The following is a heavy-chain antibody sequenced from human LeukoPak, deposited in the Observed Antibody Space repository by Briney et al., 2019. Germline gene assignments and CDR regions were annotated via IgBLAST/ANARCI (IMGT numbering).Heavy chain of an antibody. CDR1: GGSINNYY. J-gene: IGHJ4*02. Sequence: SETLSLTCTVSGGSINNYYWSWIRQPPGKGLEWIGSIYSSGSTNYSPSLKSRVIISVDTSKSQFSLKLSSLTAADTAMYYCARHGANGHSYGAYLDYWGQGTLVTVSS. CDR2: IYSSGST. D-gene: IGHD5-18*01. V-gene: IGHV4-59*08. CDR3: ARHGANGHSYGAYLDY.